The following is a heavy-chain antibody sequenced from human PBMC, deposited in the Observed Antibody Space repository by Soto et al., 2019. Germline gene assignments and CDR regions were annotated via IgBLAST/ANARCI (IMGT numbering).Heavy chain of an antibody. CDR1: GGTFSSYT. J-gene: IGHJ3*02. CDR2: IIPILGIA. CDR3: ASPVLLYDAFDI. D-gene: IGHD3-10*01. Sequence: GASVKVSCKASGGTFSSYTISWVRQAPGQGLEWMGRIIPILGIANYAQKFQGRVTITADKSTSTAYMELSSLRSEDTAVYYCASPVLLYDAFDIWGQGTMVTVSS. V-gene: IGHV1-69*02.